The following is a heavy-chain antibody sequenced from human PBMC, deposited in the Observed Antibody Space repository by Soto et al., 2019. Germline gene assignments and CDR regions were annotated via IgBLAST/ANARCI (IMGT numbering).Heavy chain of an antibody. D-gene: IGHD4-17*01. CDR1: GFTFSSYS. V-gene: IGHV3-48*01. CDR2: ISSSSSSTI. J-gene: IGHJ6*03. CDR3: AREGGRGLGDNDYYYYYYMDV. Sequence: PGGSLRLSCAASGFTFSSYSMNWVRQAPGKGLEWVSYISSSSSSTIYYADSVKGRFIISRDNAKNSLYLQMNSLRAEDTAVYYCAREGGRGLGDNDYYYYYYMDVWGKGTTVTVSS.